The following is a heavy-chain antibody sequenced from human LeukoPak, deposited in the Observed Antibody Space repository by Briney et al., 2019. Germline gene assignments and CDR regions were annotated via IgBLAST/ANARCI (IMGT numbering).Heavy chain of an antibody. V-gene: IGHV1-2*02. J-gene: IGHJ4*02. CDR1: GYTFTGYY. Sequence: ASVKVSCKASGYTFTGYYMHWVRQAPGQGLEWMGWINPNSGDTNYVQKFQGRVTVTRDTSISTAYMELSRLRSDDTAVYYCASGYLSGSTYYFDYWGQGTLVTVSS. D-gene: IGHD1-26*01. CDR2: INPNSGDT. CDR3: ASGYLSGSTYYFDY.